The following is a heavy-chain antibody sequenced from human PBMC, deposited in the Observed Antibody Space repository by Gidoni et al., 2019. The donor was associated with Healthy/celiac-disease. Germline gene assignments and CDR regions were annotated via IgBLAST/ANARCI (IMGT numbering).Heavy chain of an antibody. Sequence: QLQLQESGPGLVKPSATLSPTCTVPGGPISSSSYYWGWIRQPPGKGLEWIGSIYYSGSTYYNPSLKSRITISVDTSKNQCSLKLSSVTAADTAVYYCASSAGQGIAAAGLDYWGQGTLVTVSS. V-gene: IGHV4-39*01. J-gene: IGHJ4*02. CDR1: GGPISSSSYY. D-gene: IGHD6-13*01. CDR2: IYYSGST. CDR3: ASSAGQGIAAAGLDY.